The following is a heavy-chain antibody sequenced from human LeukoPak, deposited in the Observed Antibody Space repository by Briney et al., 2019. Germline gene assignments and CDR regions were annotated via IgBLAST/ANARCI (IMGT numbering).Heavy chain of an antibody. J-gene: IGHJ5*02. CDR1: GGTISSYY. CDR2: IYYSGST. CDR3: ARANNWFDP. Sequence: ATLYLTCTVSGGTISSYYLSWIRQPPGQGLEWIGYIYYSGSTNYNPSLKSRVTISVDTSKNQFSLKLSSVTAADTAVYYCARANNWFDPWGQGTLVTVSS. V-gene: IGHV4-59*01.